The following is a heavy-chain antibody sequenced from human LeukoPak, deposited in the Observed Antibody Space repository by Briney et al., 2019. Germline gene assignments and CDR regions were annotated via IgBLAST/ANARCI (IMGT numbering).Heavy chain of an antibody. V-gene: IGHV4-39*01. Sequence: SETLPLPCTISDGSASSGTYYWGWIRQSPGKGLEWIGIIHYSGSTYYNPSLKSRAAIFVDTSRDQVPMDLSYVTAADTALYYCVRHISANTGYFDSCGQGTLVTVSS. CDR3: VRHISANTGYFDS. J-gene: IGHJ4*02. CDR1: DGSASSGTYY. CDR2: IHYSGST.